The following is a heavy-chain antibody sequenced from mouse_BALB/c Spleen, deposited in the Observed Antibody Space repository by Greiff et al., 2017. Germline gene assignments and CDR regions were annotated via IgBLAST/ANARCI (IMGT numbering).Heavy chain of an antibody. Sequence: EVMLVESGGGLVKPGGSLKLSCAASGFTFSDYYMYWVRQTPEKRLEWVATISDGGSYTYYPDSVKGRFTISRDNAKNNLYLQMSSLKSEDTAMYDCATGILSKSKCAYWGQGTLVTVSA. D-gene: IGHD1-1*02. CDR3: ATGILSKSKCAY. CDR1: GFTFSDYY. CDR2: ISDGGSYT. J-gene: IGHJ3*01. V-gene: IGHV5-4*02.